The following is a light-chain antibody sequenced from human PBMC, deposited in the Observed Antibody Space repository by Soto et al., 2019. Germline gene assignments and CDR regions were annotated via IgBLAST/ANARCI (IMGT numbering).Light chain of an antibody. V-gene: IGKV3-15*01. CDR2: GAS. CDR3: QQYNNWPPWT. Sequence: EIVMTQSPATLSVSPGERATLSCRASQRVSSNLAWYQQKPGQAPRLLIYGASTRATGIPARFIGSGSGTEFTLTISSLQSEDFAVNYCQQYNNWPPWTFGQGTKVEIK. J-gene: IGKJ1*01. CDR1: QRVSSN.